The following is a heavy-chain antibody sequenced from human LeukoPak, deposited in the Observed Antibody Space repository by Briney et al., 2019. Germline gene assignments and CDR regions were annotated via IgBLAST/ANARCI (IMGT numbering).Heavy chain of an antibody. V-gene: IGHV3-21*06. D-gene: IGHD1-26*01. CDR2: ISGDNTYI. CDR1: GFTFSTYA. CDR3: ARLSASSYGKYYFVY. Sequence: GESLRLSCAASGFTFSTYAMEWVRQAPGKGLEWVSSISGDNTYIYYADSVKGRFTISRDNAKNSLFLHMSSLRAGDTAVYYCARLSASSYGKYYFVYWGQGALVTVSS. J-gene: IGHJ4*02.